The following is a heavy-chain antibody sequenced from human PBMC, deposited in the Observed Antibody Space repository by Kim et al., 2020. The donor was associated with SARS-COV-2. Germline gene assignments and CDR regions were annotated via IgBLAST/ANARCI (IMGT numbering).Heavy chain of an antibody. Sequence: GGSLRLSCAASGFTFSSYGMHWVRQAPGKGLEWVAVIWYDGSNKYYADSVKGRFTISRDNSKNTLYLQMNSLRAEDTAVYYCARGGYYGSGSYYNYYGMDVWGQGTTVTVSS. CDR1: GFTFSSYG. J-gene: IGHJ6*02. D-gene: IGHD3-10*01. V-gene: IGHV3-33*01. CDR2: IWYDGSNK. CDR3: ARGGYYGSGSYYNYYGMDV.